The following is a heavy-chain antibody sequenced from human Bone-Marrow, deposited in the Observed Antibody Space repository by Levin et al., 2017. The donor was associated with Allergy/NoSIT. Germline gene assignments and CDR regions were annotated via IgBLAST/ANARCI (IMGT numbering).Heavy chain of an antibody. CDR1: GASISSYY. Sequence: PSETLSLTCTVSGASISSYYWSWIRQPPEKGLEWIGYIYYSGSTNYNPSLKSRVTISIDTSKNQFSLKLSSVTAADTAVYYCARRSCSGGTCYSGSHGMDVWGQGTTVTVSS. V-gene: IGHV4-59*08. J-gene: IGHJ6*02. D-gene: IGHD2-15*01. CDR2: IYYSGST. CDR3: ARRSCSGGTCYSGSHGMDV.